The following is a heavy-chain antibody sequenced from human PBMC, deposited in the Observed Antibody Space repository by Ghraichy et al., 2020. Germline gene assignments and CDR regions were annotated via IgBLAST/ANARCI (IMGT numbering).Heavy chain of an antibody. J-gene: IGHJ4*02. CDR1: GFTFSSYA. V-gene: IGHV3-23*01. Sequence: GGSLRLSCAASGFTFSSYAMSWVRQAPGKGLEWVSAISGSGGSTYYADSVKGRFTISRDNSKNTLYLQMNSLRAEDTAVYYCAKVWDYYDSSGYGLFDYWGQGTLVTVSS. CDR2: ISGSGGST. CDR3: AKVWDYYDSSGYGLFDY. D-gene: IGHD3-22*01.